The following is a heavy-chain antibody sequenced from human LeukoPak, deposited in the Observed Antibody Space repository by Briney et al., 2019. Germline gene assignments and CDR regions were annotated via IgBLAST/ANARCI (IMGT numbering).Heavy chain of an antibody. J-gene: IGHJ6*03. V-gene: IGHV4-39*07. CDR2: IYYSGST. CDR3: ARGAGSGYYPKPNYYYYYMDV. Sequence: SETLSLTCTVSGGSISSSSYYWGWIRQPPGKGLEWIGSIYYSGSTYYNPSLKSRVTISVDTSKNQFSLKLSSVTAADTAVYYCARGAGSGYYPKPNYYYYYMDVWGKGTTVTVSS. CDR1: GGSISSSSYY. D-gene: IGHD3-22*01.